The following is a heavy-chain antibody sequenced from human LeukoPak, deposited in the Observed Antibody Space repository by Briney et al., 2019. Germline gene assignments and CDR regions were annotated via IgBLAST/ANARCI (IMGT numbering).Heavy chain of an antibody. CDR2: IYYSGST. CDR1: GGSISSYY. CDR3: ARDSGTTGEVKFDP. Sequence: SETLSLTCTVSGGSISSYYWSWIRQPPGKGLEWIGYIYYSGSTNYNPSLKSRVTISLDTSKNQFSLKLISVTAADTAVYYCARDSGTTGEVKFDPWGQGILVTVSS. J-gene: IGHJ5*02. D-gene: IGHD3-10*01. V-gene: IGHV4-59*12.